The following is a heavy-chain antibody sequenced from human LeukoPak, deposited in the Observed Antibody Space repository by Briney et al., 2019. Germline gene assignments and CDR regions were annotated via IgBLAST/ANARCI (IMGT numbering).Heavy chain of an antibody. Sequence: GESLKISCKGSGYGFTTSCIGWGRQLPGKGLEWMGIIYPGDSDTRYSPSFQGQVTISADKSISTAYLQWSSLKASDSAMYYCARSWVTGYGTVLDYWGQGTLVTVSS. CDR2: IYPGDSDT. J-gene: IGHJ4*02. CDR3: ARSWVTGYGTVLDY. CDR1: GYGFTTSC. V-gene: IGHV5-51*01. D-gene: IGHD2-21*02.